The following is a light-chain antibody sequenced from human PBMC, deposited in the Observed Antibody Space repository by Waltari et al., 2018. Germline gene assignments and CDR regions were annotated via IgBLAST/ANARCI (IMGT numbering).Light chain of an antibody. CDR2: WAS. V-gene: IGKV4-1*01. J-gene: IGKJ4*01. CDR3: HQYYSSPLT. CDR1: QSVLSWYDSKNY. Sequence: DILITQSPYSLAVSLGDSATTNCKSHQSVLSWYDSKNYLAWYQQKPGQPPKLLIYWASSRRSGVPDRFSGSGSGTDFTLTISSLQAGDVAVYYCHQYYSSPLTFGGGTKVEIK.